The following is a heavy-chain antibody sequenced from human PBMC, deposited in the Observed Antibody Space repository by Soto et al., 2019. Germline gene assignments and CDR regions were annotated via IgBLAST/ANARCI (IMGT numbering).Heavy chain of an antibody. CDR2: MYYSGST. CDR3: ARDGDGS. CDR1: GGSISSYY. V-gene: IGHV4-59*01. J-gene: IGHJ5*02. Sequence: SETLSLTCTVSGGSISSYYWSWIRQPPGEGLEWIGYMYYSGSTNYNPSLKSRVTISVDTSKNQSSLTLSSVTAADTAVYSCARDGDGSWGQGTLVTVSS.